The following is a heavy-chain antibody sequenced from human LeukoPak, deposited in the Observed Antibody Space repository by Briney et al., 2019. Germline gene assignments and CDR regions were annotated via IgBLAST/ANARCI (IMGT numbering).Heavy chain of an antibody. Sequence: PGGSLRLSCAASGFTFSDSGMHWVRQAPGKGLEWVAIISFDGSRRFYADSVRGRFTVSRDNSKNTLFLQMDSLSADDTGVYYCAKGGTDYGDYPYFFDYWGQGTLVTVSS. D-gene: IGHD4-17*01. J-gene: IGHJ4*02. CDR2: ISFDGSRR. CDR1: GFTFSDSG. V-gene: IGHV3-30*18. CDR3: AKGGTDYGDYPYFFDY.